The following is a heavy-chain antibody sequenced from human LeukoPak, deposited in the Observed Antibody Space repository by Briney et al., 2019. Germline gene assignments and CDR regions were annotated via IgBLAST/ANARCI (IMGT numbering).Heavy chain of an antibody. Sequence: GGSLRLSCAASGFTFSSYSMNWVRQAPGKGLEWVSSINRDSSLMYYAESVKGRFTISRDNARNSLYLQMNSLRVEDTAVYYCIRDLFDDYSLDYWGQGTLVTVSS. CDR3: IRDLFDDYSLDY. CDR2: INRDSSLM. D-gene: IGHD3-16*01. J-gene: IGHJ4*02. V-gene: IGHV3-21*01. CDR1: GFTFSSYS.